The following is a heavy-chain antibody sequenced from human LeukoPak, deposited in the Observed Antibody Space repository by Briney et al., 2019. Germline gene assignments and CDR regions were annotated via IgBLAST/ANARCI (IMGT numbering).Heavy chain of an antibody. D-gene: IGHD3-10*01. CDR1: GYRFTDYW. Sequence: GESLKISCKGSGYRFTDYWIGWVRQMPGKGLECMGIIYPDDSDIRYSPSFQGQVTISADKSVSTAYLQWSSLKASDTAMYYCAYVNYYGSGSPDYWGQGTLVTVSS. CDR2: IYPDDSDI. J-gene: IGHJ4*02. V-gene: IGHV5-51*01. CDR3: AYVNYYGSGSPDY.